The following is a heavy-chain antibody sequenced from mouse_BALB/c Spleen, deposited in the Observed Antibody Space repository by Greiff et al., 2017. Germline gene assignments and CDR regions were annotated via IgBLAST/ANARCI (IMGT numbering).Heavy chain of an antibody. CDR2: ISYSGST. D-gene: IGHD2-4*01. CDR1: GDSITSGY. Sequence: EVKLQESGPSLVKPSQTLFLTCSVTGDSITSGYWNWIRKFPGNKLEYMGYISYSGSTYYNPSLKSRISITRDTSKNQYYLQLNSVTTEDTATYYCARKGDYDAYYYAMDYWGQGTSVTVSS. V-gene: IGHV3-8*02. J-gene: IGHJ4*01. CDR3: ARKGDYDAYYYAMDY.